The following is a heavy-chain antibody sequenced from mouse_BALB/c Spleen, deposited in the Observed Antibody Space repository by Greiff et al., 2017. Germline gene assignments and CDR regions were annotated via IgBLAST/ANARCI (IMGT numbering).Heavy chain of an antibody. D-gene: IGHD2-14*01. Sequence: EVQLQESGPGLVKPSQSLSLTCTVTGYSITSDYAWNWIRQFPGNKLEWMGYISYSGSTSYNPSLKSRISITRDTSKNQFFLQLNSVTTEDTATYYCARERDRYGGYYFDYWGQGTTLTVSS. CDR1: GYSITSDYA. CDR2: ISYSGST. J-gene: IGHJ2*01. CDR3: ARERDRYGGYYFDY. V-gene: IGHV3-2*02.